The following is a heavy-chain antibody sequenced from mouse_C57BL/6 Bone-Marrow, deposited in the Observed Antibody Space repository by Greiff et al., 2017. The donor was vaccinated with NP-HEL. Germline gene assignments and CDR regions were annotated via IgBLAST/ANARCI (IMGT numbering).Heavy chain of an antibody. J-gene: IGHJ1*03. CDR1: GFTFSNYW. V-gene: IGHV6-3*01. Sequence: DVMLVESGGGLVQPGGSMKLSCVASGFTFSNYWMNWVRQSPEKGLEWVAQIRLKSDNYATHYAESVKGRFTISRDDSKSSVYLQMNNLRAEDTGIYYCTGGASYFDVWGTGTTVTVSS. CDR2: IRLKSDNYAT. D-gene: IGHD6-1*01. CDR3: TGGASYFDV.